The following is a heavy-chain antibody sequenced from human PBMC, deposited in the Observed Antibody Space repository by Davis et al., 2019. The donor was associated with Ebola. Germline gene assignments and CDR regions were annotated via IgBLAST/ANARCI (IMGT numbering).Heavy chain of an antibody. D-gene: IGHD1-26*01. Sequence: GESLKISCAASGFTFSSYGMHWVRQAPGKGLEWVAVISYDGSNKYYADSVKGRFTISRDNSKNTLYLQMNSLRAEDTAVYYCARCPEVGATSGYLEEEPNYYFDYWGQGTLVTVSS. CDR3: ARCPEVGATSGYLEEEPNYYFDY. V-gene: IGHV3-30*03. CDR2: ISYDGSNK. CDR1: GFTFSSYG. J-gene: IGHJ4*02.